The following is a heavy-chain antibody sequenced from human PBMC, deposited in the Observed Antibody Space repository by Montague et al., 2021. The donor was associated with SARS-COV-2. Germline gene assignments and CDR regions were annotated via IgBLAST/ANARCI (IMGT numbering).Heavy chain of an antibody. D-gene: IGHD6-6*01. CDR2: IYWDDDK. J-gene: IGHJ4*02. Sequence: PALVKPTQTLTLTCTFPGFSLSTRTVGVGWIRQPPGKALEWLALIYWDDDKRYSPSLKSRLTITKVTSKNQVVLTMANMDPVDTATYNCAHRLPAVAAFDYWGQGTLVTVSS. CDR3: AHRLPAVAAFDY. CDR1: GFSLSTRTVG. V-gene: IGHV2-5*02.